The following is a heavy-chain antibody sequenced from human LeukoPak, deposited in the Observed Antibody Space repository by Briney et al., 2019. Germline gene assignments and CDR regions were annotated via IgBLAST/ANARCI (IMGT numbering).Heavy chain of an antibody. CDR1: GGSISSSNYY. CDR3: ARPTSKLGSFDY. CDR2: IYHSGST. V-gene: IGHV4-39*01. J-gene: IGHJ4*02. Sequence: SETLSLTCTVSGGSISSSNYYWGWIRQPPGKGLEWIGTIYHSGSTYYDPSLKSRISISVDTSKNQFSLKLRSVTAADTAVYYCARPTSKLGSFDYWGQGTLVTVSS. D-gene: IGHD2/OR15-2a*01.